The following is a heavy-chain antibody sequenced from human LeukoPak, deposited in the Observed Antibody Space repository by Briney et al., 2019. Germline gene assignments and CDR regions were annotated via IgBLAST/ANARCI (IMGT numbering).Heavy chain of an antibody. V-gene: IGHV4-59*01. CDR3: AGDWDY. J-gene: IGHJ4*02. Sequence: SETLSLTCTVSGGSISDYYWTWIRQPLGKGLEWIGHIYYSGNTIYNPSLKSRVTISVDTSKNQFSLKLTSVTTADTAVYYCAGDWDYWGQGTLVTVSS. CDR1: GGSISDYY. CDR2: IYYSGNT.